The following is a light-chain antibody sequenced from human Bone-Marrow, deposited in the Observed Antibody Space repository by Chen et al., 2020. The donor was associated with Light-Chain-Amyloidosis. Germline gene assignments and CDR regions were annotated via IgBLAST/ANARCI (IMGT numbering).Light chain of an antibody. CDR1: ENNHL. CDR3: CSYTGSATWV. CDR2: GDF. V-gene: IGLV2-23*01. Sequence: QSALSQPASVSGSPGQSITISCTGENNHLVSWYQHHSGQAPKLILYGDFRRPSGISDRFSGSKSGNTASLTISGLQNEDEAHYYCCSYTGSATWVFGGGTKLTVL. J-gene: IGLJ3*02.